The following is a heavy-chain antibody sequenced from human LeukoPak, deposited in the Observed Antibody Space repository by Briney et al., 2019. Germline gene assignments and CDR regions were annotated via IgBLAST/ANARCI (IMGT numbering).Heavy chain of an antibody. D-gene: IGHD3-3*01. J-gene: IGHJ5*02. CDR1: GFTFSSYA. Sequence: GGSLRLSCAASGFTFSSYAMSWVRQAPGKGLEWVSAISGSGGSTYYADSVKGRFTISRDKSKNTLYLQMNSLRAEDTAVYYCAKDLEGDYDFWSGYLSGLRFDPWGQGTLVTVSS. CDR3: AKDLEGDYDFWSGYLSGLRFDP. V-gene: IGHV3-23*01. CDR2: ISGSGGST.